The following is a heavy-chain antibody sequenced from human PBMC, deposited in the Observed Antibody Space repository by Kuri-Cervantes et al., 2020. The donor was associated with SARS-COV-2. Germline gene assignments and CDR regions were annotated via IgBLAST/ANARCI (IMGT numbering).Heavy chain of an antibody. CDR1: GGSFSGYY. D-gene: IGHD1-1*01. J-gene: IGHJ2*01. V-gene: IGHV4-34*01. CDR2: INNSGST. Sequence: SETLSLTCAVYGGSFSGYYWSWIRQPPGKGREWIGEINNSGSTNYNPSLKSRVTISVDTSKNKFSLKLSSVTAADTAVYYCARIRHPYWYFDLWGRGTLVTVSS. CDR3: ARIRHPYWYFDL.